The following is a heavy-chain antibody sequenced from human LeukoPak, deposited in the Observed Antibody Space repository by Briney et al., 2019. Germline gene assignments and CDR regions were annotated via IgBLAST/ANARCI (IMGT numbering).Heavy chain of an antibody. CDR2: IIPIFGTA. CDR1: GGTFSTYT. Sequence: VASVKVSCKASGGTFSTYTITWVRQAPGQGLEWMGGIIPIFGTANYAQKFQGRVTITADKSTSTAYMELSSLRSEDTAVYYCARAIQITIFGVVISPDGVYTWFDPWGQGTLVTVSS. V-gene: IGHV1-69*06. CDR3: ARAIQITIFGVVISPDGVYTWFDP. D-gene: IGHD3-3*01. J-gene: IGHJ5*02.